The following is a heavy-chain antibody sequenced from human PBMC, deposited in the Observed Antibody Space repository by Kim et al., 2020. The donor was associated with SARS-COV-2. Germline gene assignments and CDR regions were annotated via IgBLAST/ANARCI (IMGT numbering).Heavy chain of an antibody. CDR3: AKDMGGDYGLDY. D-gene: IGHD4-17*01. CDR2: T. Sequence: TYYADSVKGRFTISRENSKNSLYLQMNSLRTEDTALYYCAKDMGGDYGLDYWGQGTLVTVSS. J-gene: IGHJ4*02. V-gene: IGHV3-43*01.